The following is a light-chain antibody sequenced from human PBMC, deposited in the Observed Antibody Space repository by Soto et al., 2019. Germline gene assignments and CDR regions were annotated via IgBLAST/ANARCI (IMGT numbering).Light chain of an antibody. Sequence: EIVMTQSPVTVSLSPGDRATLSCRASQSLSNTYISWYQQKPGQAPRLLIYGASTRATGIPARFSGSGSGTDFPLTISSLQPEDFALYYCHQDFDLPLTFGGGTKVEIK. CDR3: HQDFDLPLT. CDR1: QSLSNTY. V-gene: IGKV3D-7*01. J-gene: IGKJ4*01. CDR2: GAS.